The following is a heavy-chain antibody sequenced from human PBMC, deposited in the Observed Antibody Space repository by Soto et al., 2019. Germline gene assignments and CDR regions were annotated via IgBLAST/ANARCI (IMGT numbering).Heavy chain of an antibody. CDR3: ARELHGGSYGMDC. V-gene: IGHV3-13*01. Sequence: GGSLRLSCAASGFTFSNYDMHWVRQFTGKGLEWVSGITTAGDTYYPGSVKGRFTISREKAKNSLYLQMNSLSAGDTAVYYCARELHGGSYGMDCWGQGTTVTVAS. CDR1: GFTFSNYD. CDR2: ITTAGDT. J-gene: IGHJ6*01.